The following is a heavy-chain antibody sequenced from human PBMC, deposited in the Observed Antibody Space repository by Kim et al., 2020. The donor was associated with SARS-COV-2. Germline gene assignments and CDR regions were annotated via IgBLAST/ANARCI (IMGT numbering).Heavy chain of an antibody. V-gene: IGHV4-34*01. J-gene: IGHJ6*02. Sequence: SETLSLTCAVYGGSFSGYYWSWIRQPPGKGLEWIGEINHSGSTNYNPSLKSRVTISVDTSKNQFSLKLSSVTAADTAVYYCARGRGGTTVVTLGLGYYYYCGMDVGGQGTTLTVSS. CDR1: GGSFSGYY. D-gene: IGHD4-17*01. CDR3: ARGRGGTTVVTLGLGYYYYCGMDV. CDR2: INHSGST.